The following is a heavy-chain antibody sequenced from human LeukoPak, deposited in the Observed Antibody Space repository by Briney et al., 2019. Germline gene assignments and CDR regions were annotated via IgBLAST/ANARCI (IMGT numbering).Heavy chain of an antibody. Sequence: SETLSLTCTVSGGSISSYYWSWIRQPAGKGLEWIGRIYTGGSTNYNPSLKSRVTMSVDTSKNQFSLKLSSVTAADMAVYYCAGQVVKVTIFGVVKAAFDYRGQGTLVTVSS. CDR2: IYTGGST. CDR1: GGSISSYY. D-gene: IGHD3-3*01. V-gene: IGHV4-4*07. J-gene: IGHJ4*02. CDR3: AGQVVKVTIFGVVKAAFDY.